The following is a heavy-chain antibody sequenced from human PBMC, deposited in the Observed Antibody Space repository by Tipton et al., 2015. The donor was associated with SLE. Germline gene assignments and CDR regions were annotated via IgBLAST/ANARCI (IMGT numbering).Heavy chain of an antibody. CDR1: GDSVGSGTYS. D-gene: IGHD3/OR15-3a*01. V-gene: IGHV4-39*07. CDR3: ARQGTRSAAF. Sequence: GLVKPSETLSLTCTVSGDSVGSGTYSWEWIRQPPGRGLEWIGDIYDTGSATYNPSLKSRVTILIDTSKNRFSLKLTSVTAADTAVYYCARQGTRSAAFWGQGTLVTVSS. CDR2: IYDTGSA. J-gene: IGHJ4*02.